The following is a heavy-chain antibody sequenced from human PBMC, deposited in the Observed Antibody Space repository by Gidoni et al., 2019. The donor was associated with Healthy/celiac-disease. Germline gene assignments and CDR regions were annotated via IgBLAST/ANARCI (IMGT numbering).Heavy chain of an antibody. D-gene: IGHD2-21*02. V-gene: IGHV3-30*18. CDR3: AKVHCGGDCYQLPDTYYYYYGMDV. J-gene: IGHJ6*02. CDR1: GFTFSSYG. CDR2: ISYDGSNK. Sequence: QVQLVESGGGVVQPVRSLRLSCAASGFTFSSYGMHWVRQAPGKGLEWVAVISYDGSNKYYADSVKGRFTISRDNSKNTLYLQMNSLRAEDTAVYYCAKVHCGGDCYQLPDTYYYYYGMDVWGQGTTVTVSS.